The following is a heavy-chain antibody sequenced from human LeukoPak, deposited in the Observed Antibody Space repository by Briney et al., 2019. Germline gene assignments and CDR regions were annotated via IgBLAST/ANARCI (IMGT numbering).Heavy chain of an antibody. Sequence: PGRSLRLSCAASGFTFDDYAMHGVRQAPGKGLEWVSCFIWISRNLGYEDSLKGDFTISGDDAKNSLYLQMNSLRAEDTAFYYCAKASAGTYYYYMDVWGKGTTVTVSS. J-gene: IGHJ6*03. D-gene: IGHD1-1*01. CDR1: GFTFDDYA. CDR3: AKASAGTYYYYMDV. CDR2: FIWISRNL. V-gene: IGHV3-9*01.